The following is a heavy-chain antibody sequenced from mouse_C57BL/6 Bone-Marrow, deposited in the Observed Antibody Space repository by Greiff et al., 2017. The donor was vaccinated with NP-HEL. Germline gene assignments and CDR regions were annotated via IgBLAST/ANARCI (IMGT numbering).Heavy chain of an antibody. V-gene: IGHV5-17*01. Sequence: EVQGVESGGGLVKPGGSLKLSCAASGFTFSDYGMHWVRQAPEKGLEWVAYISSGSSTIYYADTVKGRFTISRDNAKNTLFLQMTSLRSEDTAMYYCARTITTVVATPYFDYWGQGTTLTVSS. CDR1: GFTFSDYG. CDR3: ARTITTVVATPYFDY. D-gene: IGHD1-1*01. CDR2: ISSGSSTI. J-gene: IGHJ2*01.